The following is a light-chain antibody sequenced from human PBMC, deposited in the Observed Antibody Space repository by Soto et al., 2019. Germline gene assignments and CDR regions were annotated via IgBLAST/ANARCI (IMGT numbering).Light chain of an antibody. V-gene: IGLV2-14*01. CDR2: DVS. J-gene: IGLJ3*02. CDR3: SSYTSSSSLGV. CDR1: SSDVGGYNY. Sequence: QSALTHPASVSGSPGQSITISCTGTSSDVGGYNYFSWYQQHPGKAPKLLIYDVSNLPSWVSNRFSGSKSGNTASLTISGVHADDDADYYCSSYTSSSSLGVFGGGTQLTVL.